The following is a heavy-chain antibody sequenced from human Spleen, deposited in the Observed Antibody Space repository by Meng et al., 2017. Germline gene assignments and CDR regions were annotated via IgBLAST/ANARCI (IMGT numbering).Heavy chain of an antibody. CDR2: INHSGST. CDR1: GGSFSGYY. J-gene: IGHJ6*02. D-gene: IGHD3-10*01. CDR3: ARGQDRGRYYYYYYGMDV. V-gene: IGHV4-34*01. Sequence: GSLRLSCAAYGGSFSGYYWSWIRQPPGKGLEWIGEINHSGSTNYNPSLKSRVTMSVDTSTDQFSLKLSSVTAADTAVYYCARGQDRGRYYYYYYGMDVWGQGTTVTVSS.